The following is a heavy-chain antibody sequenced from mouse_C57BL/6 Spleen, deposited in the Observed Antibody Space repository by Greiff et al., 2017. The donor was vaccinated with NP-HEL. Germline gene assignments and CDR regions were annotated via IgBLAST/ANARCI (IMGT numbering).Heavy chain of an antibody. CDR2: IDPSDSYT. CDR1: GYTFTSYW. J-gene: IGHJ4*01. Sequence: QVQLQQPGAELVMPGASVKLSCKASGYTFTSYWMHWVKQRPGQGLEWIGEIDPSDSYTNYNHKFKGKSTLTVDKSSSTADMQLSSLTSEDSAVYYCARRWNAMDYWGQGTSVTVSS. V-gene: IGHV1-69*01. D-gene: IGHD1-1*02. CDR3: ARRWNAMDY.